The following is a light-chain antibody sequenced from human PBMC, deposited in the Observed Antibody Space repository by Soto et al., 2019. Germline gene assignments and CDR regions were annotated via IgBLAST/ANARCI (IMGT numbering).Light chain of an antibody. CDR3: QQYYSYPLT. J-gene: IGKJ4*01. CDR2: AAS. Sequence: IQMTQSPSSVSASTGDRVTITCRASQGISSYLAWYQQKPGKAPKLLIYAASTLQSGVPSRFSGSGSGTDFTLTISCLQSEDFATYYCQQYYSYPLTFGGGTKVDIK. V-gene: IGKV1-8*01. CDR1: QGISSY.